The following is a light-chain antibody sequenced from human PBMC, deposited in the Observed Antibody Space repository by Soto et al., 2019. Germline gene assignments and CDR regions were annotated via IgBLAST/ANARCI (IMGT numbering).Light chain of an antibody. Sequence: EIVMTQSPATLSVSPGETATLSCRASQNVFNNLAWYQVKPGQAPRLLIYGASTRATGIPDRFSGSGSGTDFTLTISRLEPEDFAVYYCQQYGSLSWTFGQGTKVDI. V-gene: IGKV3-20*01. J-gene: IGKJ1*01. CDR2: GAS. CDR1: QNVFNN. CDR3: QQYGSLSWT.